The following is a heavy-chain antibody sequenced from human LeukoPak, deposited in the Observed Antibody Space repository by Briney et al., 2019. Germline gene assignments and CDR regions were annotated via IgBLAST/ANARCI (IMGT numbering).Heavy chain of an antibody. CDR2: IYSGGST. CDR3: ARGPDYGDYYGMDV. CDR1: GFTVSSNY. Sequence: PGGSLRLSCAASGFTVSSNYMSWVRQAPGKGLEWVSVIYSGGSTYYADSVKGRFTISRDNSKNTLYLQMNSLRAEDTAVYYCARGPDYGDYYGMDVWGQGTTVTVSS. J-gene: IGHJ6*02. D-gene: IGHD4-17*01. V-gene: IGHV3-53*01.